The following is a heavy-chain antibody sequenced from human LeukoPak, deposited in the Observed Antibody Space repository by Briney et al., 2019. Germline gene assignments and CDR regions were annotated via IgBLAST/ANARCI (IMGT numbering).Heavy chain of an antibody. CDR2: INHSGST. D-gene: IGHD2-15*01. V-gene: IGHV4-39*07. CDR1: GGSISSSSYY. CDR3: ARLDAEYCSGGSCYYFDY. J-gene: IGHJ4*02. Sequence: SETLSLTCTVSGGSISSSSYYWGWIRQPPGRGLEWIGEINHSGSTNYNPSLKSRVTISVDTSKNQFSLKLSSVTAADTAVYYCARLDAEYCSGGSCYYFDYWGQGTLVTVSS.